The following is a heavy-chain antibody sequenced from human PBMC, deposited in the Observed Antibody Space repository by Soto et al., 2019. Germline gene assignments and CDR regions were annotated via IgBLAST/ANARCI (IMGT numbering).Heavy chain of an antibody. D-gene: IGHD2-2*01. CDR3: AKDVDIVVVPAAMPSDY. Sequence: GSLRLSCAASGFTFSSYGMHWVRQAPGKGLEWVAVISYDGSNKYYADSVKGRFTISRDNSKNTLYLQMNSLRAEDTAVYYCAKDVDIVVVPAAMPSDYWGRGTLVTVSS. V-gene: IGHV3-30*18. CDR2: ISYDGSNK. CDR1: GFTFSSYG. J-gene: IGHJ4*02.